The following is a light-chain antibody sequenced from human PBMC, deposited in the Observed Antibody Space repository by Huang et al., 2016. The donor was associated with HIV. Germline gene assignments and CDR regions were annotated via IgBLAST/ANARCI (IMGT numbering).Light chain of an antibody. CDR1: QCLFFNSNKRSY. Sequence: DIVMTQSPDSLTVSLGARATIHCRSSQCLFFNSNKRSYLAWYQKKPGPPPKLVISWASARESGVPDRFSGSGSETHFTLTINSLQAEDVAVYYCQQYYHNPLTFGGGTKVEI. CDR2: WAS. J-gene: IGKJ4*01. V-gene: IGKV4-1*01. CDR3: QQYYHNPLT.